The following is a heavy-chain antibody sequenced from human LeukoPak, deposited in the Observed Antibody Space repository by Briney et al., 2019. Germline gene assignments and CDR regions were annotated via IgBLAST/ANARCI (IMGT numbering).Heavy chain of an antibody. J-gene: IGHJ3*02. CDR2: IKQDGSEK. D-gene: IGHD3-22*01. V-gene: IGHV3-7*01. Sequence: PGGSLRLSCAASGFTVSSNYMSWVRQAPGKGLEWVANIKQDGSEKYYVDSVKGRFTISRDNAKNSLYLQMNSLRAEDTAVYYCARDLYDSSGYPAFDIWGQGTMVTVSS. CDR1: GFTVSSNY. CDR3: ARDLYDSSGYPAFDI.